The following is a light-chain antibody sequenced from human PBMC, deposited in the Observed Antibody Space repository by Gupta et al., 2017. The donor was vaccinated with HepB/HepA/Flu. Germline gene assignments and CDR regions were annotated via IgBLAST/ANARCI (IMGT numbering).Light chain of an antibody. CDR3: QQRSKLFT. Sequence: EIVLTQSPATLSLSPGERATLSCRASQSVSSYLAWYQQKPGQAPRLLIYDASNRATGIPALFSGSGSGTDFTLTISSLEPEDFAVYYCQQRSKLFTFGPGTKVDIK. V-gene: IGKV3-11*01. J-gene: IGKJ3*01. CDR1: QSVSSY. CDR2: DAS.